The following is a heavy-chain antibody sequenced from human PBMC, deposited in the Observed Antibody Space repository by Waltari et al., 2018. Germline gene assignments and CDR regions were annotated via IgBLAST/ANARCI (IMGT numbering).Heavy chain of an antibody. D-gene: IGHD3-16*01. CDR2: SYSGGDT. Sequence: EVQLVESGGNLVQPGGSLRLSCLASGFRVGNNYVGWVRQAPGKGLECVSLSYSGGDTRYADSVKGRFTISRDGSKNTVYLQMTSLKAEDTAVYYCARNVGELGVWGQGTTVTVSS. J-gene: IGHJ6*02. V-gene: IGHV3-66*01. CDR3: ARNVGELGV. CDR1: GFRVGNNY.